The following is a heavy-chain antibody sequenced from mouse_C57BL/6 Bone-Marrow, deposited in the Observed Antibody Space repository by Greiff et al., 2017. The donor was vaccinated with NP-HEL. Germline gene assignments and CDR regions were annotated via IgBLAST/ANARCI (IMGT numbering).Heavy chain of an antibody. V-gene: IGHV1-12*01. CDR3: AEVTTRNYYAMDY. Sequence: QVQLKESGAELVRPGASVKMSCKASGYTFTSYNMHWVKQTPRQGLEWIGAIYPGNGDTSYNQKFKGKATLTVDKSSSTAYMQLSSLTSEDSAVYFCAEVTTRNYYAMDYWGQGTSVTVSS. J-gene: IGHJ4*01. CDR2: IYPGNGDT. CDR1: GYTFTSYN. D-gene: IGHD2-2*01.